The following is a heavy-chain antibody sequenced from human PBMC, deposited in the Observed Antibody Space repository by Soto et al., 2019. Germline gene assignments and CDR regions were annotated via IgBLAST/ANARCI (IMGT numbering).Heavy chain of an antibody. D-gene: IGHD6-19*01. V-gene: IGHV6-1*01. CDR1: GDSVSSNSAA. J-gene: IGHJ6*02. Sequence: QVQLQQSGPGLVKPSQTLSLTCAISGDSVSSNSAAWNWIRQSPSRGLEWLGRTYYRSKWYHDYGDFVKSRIIIDPDTYKNQFPLQLNSVTPDDTAVYYCARGVAGTFAMDVWGQGTTITVSS. CDR3: ARGVAGTFAMDV. CDR2: TYYRSKWYH.